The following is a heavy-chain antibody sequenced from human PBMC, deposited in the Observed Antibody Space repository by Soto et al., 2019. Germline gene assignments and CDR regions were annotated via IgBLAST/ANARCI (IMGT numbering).Heavy chain of an antibody. CDR3: AKPTYYYDSSGYHFDY. V-gene: IGHV3-30*18. D-gene: IGHD3-22*01. CDR1: GFTFSSYG. Sequence: GGSLRLSCAASGFTFSSYGMHWVRQAPGKGLEWVAVISYDGSNKYYADSVKGRFTISRDNSKNTLYLQMNSLRAEDTAVYYCAKPTYYYDSSGYHFDYWGQGTLVTVSS. J-gene: IGHJ4*02. CDR2: ISYDGSNK.